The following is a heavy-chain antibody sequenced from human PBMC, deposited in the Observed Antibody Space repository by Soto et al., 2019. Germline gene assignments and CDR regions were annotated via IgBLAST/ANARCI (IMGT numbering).Heavy chain of an antibody. V-gene: IGHV3-9*01. CDR3: AKEHTWGGGTYSPFDC. CDR1: GFTFGDYA. J-gene: IGHJ4*02. CDR2: ISWNGGSI. Sequence: GGSLRLSCAASGFTFGDYAMYWVRQAPGKGLEWVSGISWNGGSIGYEDSVKGRFTISRDNAKNSLYLQMDSLRPEDTALYYCAKEHTWGGGTYSPFDCWGQGTLVTVSS. D-gene: IGHD1-26*01.